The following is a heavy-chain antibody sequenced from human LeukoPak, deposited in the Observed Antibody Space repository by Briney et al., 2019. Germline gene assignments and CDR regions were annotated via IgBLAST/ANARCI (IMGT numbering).Heavy chain of an antibody. Sequence: GGSLRLSCAASGFTFSSYAMSWVRQAPGKGLEWVSGISWNSGSIGHADSVKGRFTISRDNVKNSLYLQMNSLRAEDTALYYCAKDIGIAAAGTYYGMDVWGQGTTVTVSS. V-gene: IGHV3-9*01. J-gene: IGHJ6*02. CDR2: ISWNSGSI. CDR1: GFTFSSYA. CDR3: AKDIGIAAAGTYYGMDV. D-gene: IGHD6-13*01.